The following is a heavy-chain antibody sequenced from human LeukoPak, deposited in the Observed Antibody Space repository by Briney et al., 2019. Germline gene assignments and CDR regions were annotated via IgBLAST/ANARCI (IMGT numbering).Heavy chain of an antibody. CDR2: IYTAGNT. Sequence: GGSLRLSCTASAFTVSSNCMSWVRQAPGKGLEWVSLIYTAGNTYYADSVRGRFTISRDISKNTLYLQMNSLRIDDTAVYYCARVAVEGGEFFQHWGQGTLVTVSS. V-gene: IGHV3-66*02. CDR1: AFTVSSNC. J-gene: IGHJ1*01. CDR3: ARVAVEGGEFFQH. D-gene: IGHD6-19*01.